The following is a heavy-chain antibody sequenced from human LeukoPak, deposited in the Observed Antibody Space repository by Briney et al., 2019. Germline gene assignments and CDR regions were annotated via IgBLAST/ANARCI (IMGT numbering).Heavy chain of an antibody. V-gene: IGHV1-46*01. CDR2: INPSGGST. CDR1: GYTFTSYY. J-gene: IGHJ4*02. D-gene: IGHD2-15*01. CDR3: ARSDIVVAIFDY. Sequence: ASVKVSCKASGYTFTSYYMHWVRQAPGQGLEWMGIINPSGGSTSYAQKFQGRVTMTRDTSTSTVYKELSSLRSEDTAVYYCARSDIVVAIFDYWGQGTLVTVSS.